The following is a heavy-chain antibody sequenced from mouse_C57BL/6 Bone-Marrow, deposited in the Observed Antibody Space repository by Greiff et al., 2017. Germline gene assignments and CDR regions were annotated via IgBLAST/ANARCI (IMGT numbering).Heavy chain of an antibody. CDR3: AYPAWFAY. J-gene: IGHJ3*01. CDR2: IHPGSGST. V-gene: IGHV1-56*01. D-gene: IGHD5-5*01. Sequence: QVQLQQSGAELVRPGASVKISCKAPGYTFTSYWMQWVRQRPGQGLEWIGEIHPGSGSTNYNEKFKGKATLTVDTSSSTAYMQLSSLTSEDSAVYFCAYPAWFAYWGQGTLVTVSA. CDR1: GYTFTSYW.